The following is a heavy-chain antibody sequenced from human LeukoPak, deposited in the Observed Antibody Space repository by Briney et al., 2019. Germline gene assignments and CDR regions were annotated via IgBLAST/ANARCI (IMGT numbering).Heavy chain of an antibody. V-gene: IGHV3-23*01. D-gene: IGHD5-18*01. Sequence: GGSLRLPCAASGFTFSSYAMSWVRQAPGKGLEWVSAISGSGGSTYYADSVKGRFTISRDNSKNTLYLQMNSLRAEDTAVYYCAKSHVDTAMVTGDYWGQGTLVTVSS. J-gene: IGHJ4*02. CDR1: GFTFSSYA. CDR3: AKSHVDTAMVTGDY. CDR2: ISGSGGST.